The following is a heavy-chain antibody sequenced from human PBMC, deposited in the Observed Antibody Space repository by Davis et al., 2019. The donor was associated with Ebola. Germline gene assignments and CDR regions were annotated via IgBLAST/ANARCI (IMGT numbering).Heavy chain of an antibody. CDR3: VRDGWGSLFDS. V-gene: IGHV3-7*03. D-gene: IGHD7-27*01. Sequence: PGGSLRLSCAASGFTFSNYWMAWGRQAPGKGLEWVAHIKEDGSVKDYVDSVKGRFTISRDNAKKSVYLQMNGLRVEDTAVYYCVRDGWGSLFDSWGQGTLVTVSS. CDR1: GFTFSNYW. J-gene: IGHJ4*02. CDR2: IKEDGSVK.